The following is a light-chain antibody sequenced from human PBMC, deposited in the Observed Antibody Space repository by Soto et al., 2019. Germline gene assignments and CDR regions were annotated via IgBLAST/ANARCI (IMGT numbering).Light chain of an antibody. CDR2: DAS. CDR3: QQRSNWPPIT. J-gene: IGKJ5*01. V-gene: IGKV3-11*01. Sequence: EIVLTQSPATLSLSPGERATLSCRASQSVSSYLAWYQQKPGQAPRLLIYDASNRATGIPARFSGSGSGTYFTLTISGLEPEDFAVNYCQQRSNWPPITFGQGTRLEIK. CDR1: QSVSSY.